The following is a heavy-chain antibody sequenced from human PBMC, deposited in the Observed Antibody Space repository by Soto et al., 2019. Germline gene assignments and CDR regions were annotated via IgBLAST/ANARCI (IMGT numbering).Heavy chain of an antibody. D-gene: IGHD2-2*01. CDR2: LSGIGIGK. CDR3: AKDRYCSATSCQDFGS. Sequence: GGSLRLSCSAPGFTFSRFSLPWVRPAPGEGVGGGSVLSGIGIGKDYADSVKGRFTISRDNSRNTLYLQMSGLRVEDTAVYYCAKDRYCSATSCQDFGSWGQGTLVTVSS. J-gene: IGHJ4*02. CDR1: GFTFSRFS. V-gene: IGHV3-23*01.